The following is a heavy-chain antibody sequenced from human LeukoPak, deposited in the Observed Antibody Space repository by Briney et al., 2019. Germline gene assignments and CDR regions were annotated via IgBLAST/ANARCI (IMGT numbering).Heavy chain of an antibody. Sequence: SETLSLTCTVSGGSISSYYWSWIRQPPGKGLEWIGYIYYSGSTNYNPSLKSRVTISVDTSKNQFSLKLRSVTAADTAVYYCARYETGSRSPFDYWGQGTLVTVSS. D-gene: IGHD3-10*01. CDR3: ARYETGSRSPFDY. CDR2: IYYSGST. CDR1: GGSISSYY. V-gene: IGHV4-59*08. J-gene: IGHJ4*02.